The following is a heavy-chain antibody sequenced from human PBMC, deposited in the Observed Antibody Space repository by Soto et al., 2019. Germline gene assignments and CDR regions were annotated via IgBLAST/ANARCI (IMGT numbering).Heavy chain of an antibody. D-gene: IGHD6-13*01. CDR3: ARGDIAAETVFYYYGMDI. CDR1: GFTLNNYW. J-gene: IGHJ6*02. Sequence: QLVESGGGLVQPGGSLRLSCAASGFTLNNYWMHWVRQAPGMGLVWVSRINGDATSTSYADSVKGRFTISRDNARNTLYLQMNSLTAEDTALYYCARGDIAAETVFYYYGMDIWGPGKRVTVS. CDR2: INGDATST. V-gene: IGHV3-74*01.